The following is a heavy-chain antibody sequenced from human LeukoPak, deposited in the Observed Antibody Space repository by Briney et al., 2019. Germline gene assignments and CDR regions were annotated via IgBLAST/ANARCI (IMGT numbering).Heavy chain of an antibody. CDR2: INWNGGST. V-gene: IGHV3-20*04. D-gene: IGHD3-22*01. CDR3: ARGVYDSSGYYFDY. CDR1: GFTVDDYG. J-gene: IGHJ4*02. Sequence: GSLLLSCAASGFTVDDYGMSGVHQAPGKGLEWVSGINWNGGSTGYADSVKGRFTISRDNAKNSLYLQMNSLRAEDTALYYCARGVYDSSGYYFDYWGQGTLVTVSS.